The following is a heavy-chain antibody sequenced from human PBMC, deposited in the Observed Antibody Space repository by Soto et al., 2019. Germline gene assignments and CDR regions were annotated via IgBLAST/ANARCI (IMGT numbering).Heavy chain of an antibody. J-gene: IGHJ5*02. V-gene: IGHV4-61*01. CDR3: ARDRVAYSSSWYPENWFDP. Sequence: SETLSLTCTVSGRSVSSGSYYWSWIRQPPGKGLEWIGYIYYSGSTNYNPSLKSRVTISVDTSKNQFSLKLSSVTAADTAVYYCARDRVAYSSSWYPENWFDPWGQGTLVTVSS. D-gene: IGHD6-13*01. CDR1: GRSVSSGSYY. CDR2: IYYSGST.